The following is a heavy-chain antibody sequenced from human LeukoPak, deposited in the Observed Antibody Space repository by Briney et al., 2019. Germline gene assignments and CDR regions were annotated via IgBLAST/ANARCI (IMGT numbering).Heavy chain of an antibody. D-gene: IGHD1-7*01. Sequence: SVKVSCKASGGTFSSYAISWVRQAPGQGLEWMGRIVPIFGTANYAQKFQGRVTITADKSTSTAYMELSSLRSEDTAVYYCARADNWNYGGDWFDPWGQGTLVTVSS. CDR2: IVPIFGTA. CDR1: GGTFSSYA. J-gene: IGHJ5*02. V-gene: IGHV1-69*06. CDR3: ARADNWNYGGDWFDP.